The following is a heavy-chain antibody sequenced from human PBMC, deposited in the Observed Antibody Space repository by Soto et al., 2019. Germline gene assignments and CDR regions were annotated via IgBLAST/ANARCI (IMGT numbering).Heavy chain of an antibody. CDR2: ISGSGGST. CDR1: GFTFSRYA. J-gene: IGHJ3*02. Sequence: GSLRLSCATSGFTFSRYAMSCVRQAPWKGLEWVSSISGSGGSTYYAASVKGRFTISRDNSKNTLYLQMNSLRAEDTAVYYCAKDLYYYDSSGYDFDIWGQGTMVTVSS. V-gene: IGHV3-23*01. CDR3: AKDLYYYDSSGYDFDI. D-gene: IGHD3-22*01.